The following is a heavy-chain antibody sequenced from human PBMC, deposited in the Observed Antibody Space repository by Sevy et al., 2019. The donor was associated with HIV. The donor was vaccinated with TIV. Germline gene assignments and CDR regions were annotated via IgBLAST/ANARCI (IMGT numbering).Heavy chain of an antibody. D-gene: IGHD3-22*01. V-gene: IGHV4-61*01. CDR1: GGSVSSGSYY. Sequence: SETLSLTCTVSGGSVSSGSYYWSWIRQPPGKGLEWIGYIYYSGSTNYNPSLKSRVTISVDTSKNQFSLKQSSVTAADTAVYYCARDWSTYYYDSSGYPQIYYYGMDVWGQGTTVTVSS. CDR2: IYYSGST. CDR3: ARDWSTYYYDSSGYPQIYYYGMDV. J-gene: IGHJ6*02.